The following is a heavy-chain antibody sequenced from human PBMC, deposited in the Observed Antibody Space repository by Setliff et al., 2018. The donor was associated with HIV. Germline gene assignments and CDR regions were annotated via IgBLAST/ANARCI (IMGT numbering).Heavy chain of an antibody. CDR1: GFTFSSYG. CDR2: IWYDGNNK. CDR3: AKDAGSYSYVHEYFQH. D-gene: IGHD5-18*01. Sequence: GGSLRLSCAASGFTFSSYGMHWVRQAPGKGLKWVAVIWYDGNNKYYADSVKGRFTISRDNSKNTLYLQMNSLRAEDTAVYYCAKDAGSYSYVHEYFQHWGQGTLVTVSS. V-gene: IGHV3-33*06. J-gene: IGHJ1*01.